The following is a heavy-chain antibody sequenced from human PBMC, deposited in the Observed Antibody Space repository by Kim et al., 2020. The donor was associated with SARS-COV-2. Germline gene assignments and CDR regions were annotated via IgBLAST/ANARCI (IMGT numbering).Heavy chain of an antibody. CDR2: IDGSDGTT. V-gene: IGHV3-23*01. Sequence: GGSLRLSCTTSGFTFTGYAMSWVRQAPGKGLEWVSSIDGSDGTTYYVDSVKGRFTISRDNSKNTLYLQMNSLRGDDPAAYYCMKGGWGWIWDHWGQGTRVTVSA. CDR1: GFTFTGYA. D-gene: IGHD2-2*03. CDR3: MKGGWGWIWDH. J-gene: IGHJ4*02.